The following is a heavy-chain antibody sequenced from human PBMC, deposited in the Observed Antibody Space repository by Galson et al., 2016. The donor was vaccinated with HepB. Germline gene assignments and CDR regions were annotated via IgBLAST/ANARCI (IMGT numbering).Heavy chain of an antibody. J-gene: IGHJ4*02. D-gene: IGHD3-22*01. CDR3: ARDQNYYDSNEFDH. CDR2: ASSDGSRK. Sequence: SLRLSCAVSGLTFISYNMNWVRQAPGKGLEWVAVASSDGSRKYYADSVKGRFTISRDNSKNTLYLQMNSLRTEDTAVHYCARDQNYYDSNEFDHWGQGTLVIVSS. V-gene: IGHV3-30-3*01. CDR1: GLTFISYN.